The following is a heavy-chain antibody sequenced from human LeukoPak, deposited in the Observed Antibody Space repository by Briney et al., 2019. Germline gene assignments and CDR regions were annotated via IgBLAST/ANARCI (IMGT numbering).Heavy chain of an antibody. J-gene: IGHJ6*04. D-gene: IGHD6-13*01. CDR3: AGGLWYSSSWYRPGLMDV. Sequence: PGGSLRLSCAASGFTFSSYSMNWVRQAPGKGLEWVSYISSSGSTIYYADSVKGRFTISRDNAKNSLYLQMNSLRAEDTAVYYCAGGLWYSSSWYRPGLMDVWGKGTTVTISS. V-gene: IGHV3-48*04. CDR1: GFTFSSYS. CDR2: ISSSGSTI.